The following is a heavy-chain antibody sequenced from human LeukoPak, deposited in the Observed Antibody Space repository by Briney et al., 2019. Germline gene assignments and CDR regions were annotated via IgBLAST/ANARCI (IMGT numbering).Heavy chain of an antibody. J-gene: IGHJ3*02. D-gene: IGHD2/OR15-2a*01. V-gene: IGHV3-9*01. CDR2: ISWNSGSI. CDR3: AKDIGELSPRDAFDI. CDR1: GFTFDDYA. Sequence: GGSLRLSCAASGFTFDDYAMHWVRQAPGKGLEWVSGISWNSGSIGYADSVKGRFTISRDNAKNSLYLQMNSLRAEDTALYYCAKDIGELSPRDAFDIWGQGTMVTVSS.